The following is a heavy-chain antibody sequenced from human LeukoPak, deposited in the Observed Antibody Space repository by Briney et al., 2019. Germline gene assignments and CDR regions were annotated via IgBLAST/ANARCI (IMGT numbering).Heavy chain of an antibody. CDR2: ISAYNGNT. V-gene: IGHV1-18*04. J-gene: IGHJ4*02. Sequence: ASVKVSCKASGYTFTGYYMHWVRQAPGQGLEWMGWISAYNGNTNYAQKLQGRVTMTTDTSTSTAYMELRSLRSDDTAVYYCARDTSLDYDFWGGSYYFDYWGQGTLVTVSS. D-gene: IGHD3-3*01. CDR3: ARDTSLDYDFWGGSYYFDY. CDR1: GYTFTGYY.